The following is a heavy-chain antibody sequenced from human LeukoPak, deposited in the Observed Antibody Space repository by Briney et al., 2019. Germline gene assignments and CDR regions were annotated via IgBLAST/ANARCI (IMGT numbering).Heavy chain of an antibody. D-gene: IGHD3-22*01. CDR1: GFTFSSYA. CDR3: AKHRFESGGYHSTD. Sequence: GGSLRLSCAASGFTFSSYAMSWVRQAPGKGLAWVSTISGGSGSTYCADSVKGRFTISRDNSKNTLYLQMNSLGDEDTAVYYCAKHRFESGGYHSTDWGQGTLVTVSS. J-gene: IGHJ4*02. CDR2: ISGGSGST. V-gene: IGHV3-23*01.